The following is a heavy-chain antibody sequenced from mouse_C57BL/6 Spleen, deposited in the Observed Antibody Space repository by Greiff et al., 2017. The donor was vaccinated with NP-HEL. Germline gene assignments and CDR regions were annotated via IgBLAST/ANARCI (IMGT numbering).Heavy chain of an antibody. D-gene: IGHD2-1*01. Sequence: VQLHQSGPELVKPGASVKISCKASGYTFTDYYMNWVKQSHGKSLEWIGDINPNNGGTSYNQKFKGKATLTVDKSSSTAYMELRSLTSEDSAVYYCARTSIYYGNFGGFAYWGQGTLVTVSA. CDR2: INPNNGGT. J-gene: IGHJ3*01. CDR1: GYTFTDYY. CDR3: ARTSIYYGNFGGFAY. V-gene: IGHV1-26*01.